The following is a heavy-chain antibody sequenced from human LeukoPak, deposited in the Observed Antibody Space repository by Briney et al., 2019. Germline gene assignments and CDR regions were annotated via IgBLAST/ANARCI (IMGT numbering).Heavy chain of an antibody. J-gene: IGHJ4*02. Sequence: SETLSLTCTVSGGSISSGDYYWSWIRQPPGKGLERIGYIYYSGSTYYNPSLKSRVTISVDTSKNQFSLKLSSVTAADTAVYYCASYGSGSYYNDHYWGQGTLVTVSS. V-gene: IGHV4-30-4*01. CDR1: GGSISSGDYY. CDR2: IYYSGST. CDR3: ASYGSGSYYNDHY. D-gene: IGHD3-10*01.